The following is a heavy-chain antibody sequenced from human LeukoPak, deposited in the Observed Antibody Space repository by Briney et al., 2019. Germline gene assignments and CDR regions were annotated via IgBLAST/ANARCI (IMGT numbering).Heavy chain of an antibody. CDR1: GFTFSSYW. CDR2: IKQDGSEK. CDR3: ARPSYYYDSSGHYY. V-gene: IGHV3-7*01. D-gene: IGHD3-22*01. J-gene: IGHJ4*02. Sequence: PGGSLRLSCAASGFTFSSYWMSWVRQAPGKGLEWVANIKQDGSEKYYVDSVKGRFTISRDNAKNSLYLQMNSLRAEDTAVYYCARPSYYYDSSGHYYWGQGTLVTVSS.